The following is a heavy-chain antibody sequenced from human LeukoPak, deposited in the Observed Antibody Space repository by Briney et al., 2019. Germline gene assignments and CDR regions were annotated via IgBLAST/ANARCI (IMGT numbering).Heavy chain of an antibody. J-gene: IGHJ4*02. D-gene: IGHD5-18*01. CDR3: AKIQVPAMGAFDY. V-gene: IGHV1-2*02. CDR1: GYTFTGYY. Sequence: ASVKVSCKASGYTFTGYYMHWVRQAPGQGLEWMGWINPNSGGTTYAQKFQGTVTMTTDTSINTAYMELSRLRSDDTAVYYCAKIQVPAMGAFDYWGQGTLVTVSS. CDR2: INPNSGGT.